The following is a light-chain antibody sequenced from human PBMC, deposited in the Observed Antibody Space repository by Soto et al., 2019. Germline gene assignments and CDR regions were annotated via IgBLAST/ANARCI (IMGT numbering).Light chain of an antibody. CDR3: QQYYSYPPVT. J-gene: IGKJ4*01. Sequence: AIRMTQSPSSLSASTGDRVTITCRASQGISSYLAWYQQKPGKAPKLLIYAASTLQSGVPSRFSGSGSGTDFTLTISCLQSEDFATYYGQQYYSYPPVTFGGGTKVEIK. V-gene: IGKV1-8*01. CDR1: QGISSY. CDR2: AAS.